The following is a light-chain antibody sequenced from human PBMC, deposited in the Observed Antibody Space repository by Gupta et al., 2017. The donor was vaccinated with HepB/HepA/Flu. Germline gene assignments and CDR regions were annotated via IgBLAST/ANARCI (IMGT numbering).Light chain of an antibody. J-gene: IGKJ2*01. CDR3: HQYGSSPPHT. CDR1: QSIVSSY. Sequence: EIVLTQSPGTVSLSPGERATLSCRASQSIVSSYLAWYQQKPGQAPRLLIYGASSRATGIPDRFSGSGSGTDFTLTIIRLEPEDFAVYYCHQYGSSPPHTFGQGTKLEIK. CDR2: GAS. V-gene: IGKV3-20*01.